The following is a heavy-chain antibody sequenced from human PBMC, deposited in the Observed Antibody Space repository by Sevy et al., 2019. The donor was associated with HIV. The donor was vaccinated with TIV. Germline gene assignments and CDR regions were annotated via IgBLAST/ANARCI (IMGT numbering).Heavy chain of an antibody. J-gene: IGHJ3*02. D-gene: IGHD1-26*01. CDR2: ISGSGANT. CDR1: GLTFSSYA. Sequence: GSLRLSCAASGLTFSSYAMSWVRQAPGKGLEWVSAISGSGANTYYADSVKGRFTISRDNSKNTLYLQMNSLRAEDTALYSCAKDRGGSYPNDAFDIWGQGTMVTVSS. V-gene: IGHV3-23*01. CDR3: AKDRGGSYPNDAFDI.